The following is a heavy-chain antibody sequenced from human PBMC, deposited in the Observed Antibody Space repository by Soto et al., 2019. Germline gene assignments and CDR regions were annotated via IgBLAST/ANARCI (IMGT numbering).Heavy chain of an antibody. D-gene: IGHD3-10*01. CDR2: IYYTGST. CDR1: GVSLSSSTYH. V-gene: IGHV4-39*01. CDR3: ARHECHPHSSGTYLDY. Sequence: SETLSPTXTVSGVSLSSSTYHRGRIRQPPEKGLEWIGSIYYTGSTHYNPSLKCRVSVSADTSKNQFSLRLSSVIAADTAVYYCARHECHPHSSGTYLDYWGQGTLVTVSS. J-gene: IGHJ4*02.